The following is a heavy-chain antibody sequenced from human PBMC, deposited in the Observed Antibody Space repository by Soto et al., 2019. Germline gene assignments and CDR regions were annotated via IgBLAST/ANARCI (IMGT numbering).Heavy chain of an antibody. CDR2: IIPILGIA. Sequence: SVKVSCKASGGTFSSYTISWVRQAPGQGLEWMGRIIPILGIANYAQKFQGRVTITADKSTSTAYMELSSLRSEDTAVYYCARDLGRDRAFDIWGQGTMVTVSS. CDR1: GGTFSSYT. J-gene: IGHJ3*02. CDR3: ARDLGRDRAFDI. V-gene: IGHV1-69*04.